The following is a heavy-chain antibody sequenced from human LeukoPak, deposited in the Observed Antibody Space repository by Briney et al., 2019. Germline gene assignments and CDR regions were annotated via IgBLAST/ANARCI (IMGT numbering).Heavy chain of an antibody. CDR1: GFTFSSYA. J-gene: IGHJ4*02. V-gene: IGHV3-23*01. CDR2: ISGSGGST. Sequence: PGGSLRLSCAASGFTFSSYAMSWVRQAPGKGLEWVSAISGSGGSTYYADSVKGRFTISRDNSKNTLYLQMNSLRAEDTAVYYCAKDLGTYYYDSSGYLLFDYWGQGTLVTVSS. D-gene: IGHD3-22*01. CDR3: AKDLGTYYYDSSGYLLFDY.